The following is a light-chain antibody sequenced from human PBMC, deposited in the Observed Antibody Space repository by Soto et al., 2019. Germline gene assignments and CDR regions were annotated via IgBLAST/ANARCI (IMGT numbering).Light chain of an antibody. CDR2: EVS. V-gene: IGLV2-14*01. CDR3: SSFTSRTTVL. CDR1: SNDVGGYNY. Sequence: QSVLTQPASVSGSPGQSITISCTGTSNDVGGYNYVSWYQQHPGKAPKLMMYEVSNRPSGVSDRFSGSKSGNTASLIISGLLAEDEADYYCSSFTSRTTVLFGGGPKVTVL. J-gene: IGLJ2*01.